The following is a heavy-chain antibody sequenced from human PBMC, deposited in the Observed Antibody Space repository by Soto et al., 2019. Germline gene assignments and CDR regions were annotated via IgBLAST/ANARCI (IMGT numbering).Heavy chain of an antibody. D-gene: IGHD6-13*01. Sequence: QVQRVQSGSEVKMPGSSVKVSCKPSGGTFSRHAINWVRQAPGQGLEWMGGIIPLFGTTNYAQKFKGRVTISADESSSTAYMELSSLTSEDAAVYYCARAAIHGSSWYFWFDPWGQGTLVTVSS. CDR2: IIPLFGTT. CDR3: ARAAIHGSSWYFWFDP. V-gene: IGHV1-69*01. J-gene: IGHJ5*02. CDR1: GGTFSRHA.